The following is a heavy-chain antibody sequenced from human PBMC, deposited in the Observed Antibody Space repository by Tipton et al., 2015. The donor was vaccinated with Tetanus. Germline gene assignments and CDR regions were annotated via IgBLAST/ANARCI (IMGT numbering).Heavy chain of an antibody. CDR2: IYYSGTT. CDR3: ARHGRPSAVVARDASDI. Sequence: TLSLTCTVSGGSIISADHYWSWIRQPPGKGLEWIGYIYYSGTTYYSPSLKSRVTISVDTSNNHFSLKLSSVTAADTAGYYCARHGRPSAVVARDASDIWGHGTMVNVSS. CDR1: GGSIISADHY. V-gene: IGHV4-30-4*01. D-gene: IGHD2-15*01. J-gene: IGHJ3*02.